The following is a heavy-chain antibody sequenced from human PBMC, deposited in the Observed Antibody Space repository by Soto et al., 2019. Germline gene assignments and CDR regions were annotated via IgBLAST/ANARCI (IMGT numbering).Heavy chain of an antibody. V-gene: IGHV2-5*02. CDR1: GFSLSTSGVG. Sequence: QITLKESGPPLVKPTQTLTLTCTFSGFSLSTSGVGVGWIRQPPGKALEWLALIYWDDDKRYSPSLKSRLTITKDTSKNQVVLTMTNMDPVDTATYYCAHVSRNQTYYDFWSGSRADWFDPWGQGTLVTVSS. CDR2: IYWDDDK. J-gene: IGHJ5*02. CDR3: AHVSRNQTYYDFWSGSRADWFDP. D-gene: IGHD3-3*01.